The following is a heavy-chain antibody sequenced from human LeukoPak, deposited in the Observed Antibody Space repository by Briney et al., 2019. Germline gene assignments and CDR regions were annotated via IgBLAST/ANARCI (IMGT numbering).Heavy chain of an antibody. J-gene: IGHJ4*02. CDR3: ASTGFIAAAVNGDDYFDY. D-gene: IGHD6-13*01. CDR2: IIPIFGTA. CDR1: GGTFSSYA. V-gene: IGHV1-69*13. Sequence: SVTVYCKASGGTFSSYAISWVRQSPGQGLEWMGGIIPIFGTANYAQKFQGRVTITADESTSTAYMELSSLRSEDTAVYYCASTGFIAAAVNGDDYFDYWGQGTLVTVSS.